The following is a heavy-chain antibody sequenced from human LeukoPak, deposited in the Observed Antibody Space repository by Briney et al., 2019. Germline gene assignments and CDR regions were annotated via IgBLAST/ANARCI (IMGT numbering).Heavy chain of an antibody. J-gene: IGHJ4*02. CDR2: INPSGGDT. V-gene: IGHV1-46*01. Sequence: GASVKVSCKASGYIFTSYYMHWVRQAPGQGLEWMGIINPSGGDTSYAQKFQGRVTMTRDTSTSTAYMELRSLRSDDTAVYYCAVDYYDSSGYSVGPGYWGQGTLVTVSS. CDR3: AVDYYDSSGYSVGPGY. D-gene: IGHD3-22*01. CDR1: GYIFTSYY.